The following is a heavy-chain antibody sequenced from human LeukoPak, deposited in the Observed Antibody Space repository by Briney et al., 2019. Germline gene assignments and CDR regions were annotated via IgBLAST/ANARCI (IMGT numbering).Heavy chain of an antibody. CDR1: GLTVSGNF. CDR3: ARVVYSGGYSQGFDI. Sequence: GGSLRLSCAASGLTVSGNFMSWVRQAPGKGPEWVSVIYSGGSTYYADSVKGRFTISRDNSKNALYLLMNSLRAEDTAVYYCARVVYSGGYSQGFDIWGQGTMVTVSS. D-gene: IGHD3-22*01. CDR2: IYSGGST. V-gene: IGHV3-66*01. J-gene: IGHJ3*02.